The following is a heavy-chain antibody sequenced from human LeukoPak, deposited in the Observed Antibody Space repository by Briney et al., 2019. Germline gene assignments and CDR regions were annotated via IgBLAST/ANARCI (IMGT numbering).Heavy chain of an antibody. J-gene: IGHJ3*02. D-gene: IGHD3-22*01. CDR3: AREIDYDSSGYYGPVDAFDI. CDR2: IKQDGSEK. CDR1: GFTFSSYW. V-gene: IGHV3-7*01. Sequence: PGGSLRLSCAASGFTFSSYWMGWVRQAPGKGLEWVANIKQDGSEKYYVDSVKGRFTISRDNAKNSLYLQMNSLRAEDTAVYYCAREIDYDSSGYYGPVDAFDIWGQGTMVTVSS.